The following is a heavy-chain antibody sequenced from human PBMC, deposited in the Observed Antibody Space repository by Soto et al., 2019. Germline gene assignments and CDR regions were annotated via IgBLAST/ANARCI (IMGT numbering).Heavy chain of an antibody. CDR1: GVTSGRYG. CDR2: ISADGVNK. CDR3: AKDQRMHYYGSGSDA. J-gene: IGHJ5*02. D-gene: IGHD3-10*01. V-gene: IGHV3-30*18. Sequence: QVVLVESGGGVVQPGRSLKLSCAVSGVTSGRYGMHWVRQAPGKGLEWLAVISADGVNKYYAYSVKGRSTISRDNSRNIVYLRILSPRPEDTAIYVCAKDQRMHYYGSGSDAWGQGTLVTVSS.